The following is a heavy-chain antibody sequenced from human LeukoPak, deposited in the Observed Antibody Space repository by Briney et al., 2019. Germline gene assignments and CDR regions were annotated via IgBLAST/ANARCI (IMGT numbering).Heavy chain of an antibody. D-gene: IGHD2/OR15-2a*01. CDR2: IRGGGSPI. CDR3: VREGFHFYSFDV. CDR1: GFTFRNYE. Sequence: GGSLRLSCAASGFTFRNYEMNWVRQAPGKGLEWVSYIRGGGSPIYYADSVRGRFTISRDNSKNLLYLQLNSLRVEDTALCYCVREGFHFYSFDVWGQGTMVSVSS. J-gene: IGHJ3*01. V-gene: IGHV3-48*03.